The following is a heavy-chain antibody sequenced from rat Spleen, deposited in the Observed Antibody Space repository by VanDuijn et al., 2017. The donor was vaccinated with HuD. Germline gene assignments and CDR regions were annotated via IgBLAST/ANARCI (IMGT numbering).Heavy chain of an antibody. CDR2: ISYDSSST. V-gene: IGHV5-29*01. J-gene: IGHJ2*01. CDR3: ARPDYSRFDY. D-gene: IGHD1-2*01. CDR1: GFTFSNHD. Sequence: EVQLVESGGGLVQPGRSLKLSCAASGFTFSNHDMAWVRQAPTKGLEWVASISYDSSSTYYGDSVKGRFTISRDNAKSTLYLQMDSLRSEDTATYYCARPDYSRFDYWGQGVMVTVSS.